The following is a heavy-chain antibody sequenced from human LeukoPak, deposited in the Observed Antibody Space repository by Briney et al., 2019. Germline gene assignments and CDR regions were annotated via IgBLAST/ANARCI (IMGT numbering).Heavy chain of an antibody. CDR2: IYSGGST. CDR3: AKAWLRYFDY. D-gene: IGHD5-24*01. J-gene: IGHJ4*02. CDR1: GFTVSSNY. Sequence: GGSLRLSCAASGFTVSSNYMSWVRQAPGKGLEWVSVIYSGGSTYYADSVKGRFTISRDNSKNTLYLQMSSLRAEDTAVYYCAKAWLRYFDYWGQGTLVTVSS. V-gene: IGHV3-66*02.